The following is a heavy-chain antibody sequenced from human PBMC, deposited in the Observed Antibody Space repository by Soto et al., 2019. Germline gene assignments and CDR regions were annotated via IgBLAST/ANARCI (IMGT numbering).Heavy chain of an antibody. CDR2: IYYSWST. V-gene: IGHV4-59*08. CDR1: GGSISGYY. CDR3: AKHYGYSSSWRSV. J-gene: IGHJ4*02. Sequence: QVQLHESGPGLGKPSETLSLTCTVSGGSISGYYWSRIRQSPGKGLEWIGYIYYSWSTNYNPSLKSRVTISIHPSKNHFSLHRTSVSAADTAVYYCAKHYGYSSSWRSVWGQGNLVTVSA. D-gene: IGHD6-13*01.